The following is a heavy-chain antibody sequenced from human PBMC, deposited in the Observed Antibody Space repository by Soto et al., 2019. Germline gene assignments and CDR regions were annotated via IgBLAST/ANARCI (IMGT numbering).Heavy chain of an antibody. CDR2: ISYDGSNK. Sequence: QVQLVESGGGVVQPGRSLRLSCAASGFTFSSYAMHWVRQAPGKGLEWVAVISYDGSNKYYADSVKGRFTISRDNSKNTLYLQMNSLRAEDTAVYYCARDPGVYYDSSVGGTVFDYWGQGTLVTVSS. J-gene: IGHJ4*02. CDR1: GFTFSSYA. V-gene: IGHV3-30-3*01. D-gene: IGHD3-22*01. CDR3: ARDPGVYYDSSVGGTVFDY.